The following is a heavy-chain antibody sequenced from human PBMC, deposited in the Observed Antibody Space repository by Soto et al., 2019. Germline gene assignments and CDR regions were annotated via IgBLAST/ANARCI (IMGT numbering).Heavy chain of an antibody. D-gene: IGHD2-2*01. V-gene: IGHV1-69*13. Sequence: SVEVTCKASGGTLSSYAISWVRQAPGQGLEWMGGIIPIFGTANYAQKFQGRVTITADESTSTAYMELSSLRSEDTAVYYCARGIVVVPAAINYGMDVWGQGTTVTVSS. J-gene: IGHJ6*02. CDR2: IIPIFGTA. CDR1: GGTLSSYA. CDR3: ARGIVVVPAAINYGMDV.